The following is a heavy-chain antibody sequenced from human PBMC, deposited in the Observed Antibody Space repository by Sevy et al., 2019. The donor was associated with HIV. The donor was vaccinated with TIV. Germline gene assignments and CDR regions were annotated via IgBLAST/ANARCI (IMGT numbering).Heavy chain of an antibody. CDR2: ISGSGGST. J-gene: IGHJ4*02. D-gene: IGHD3-22*01. CDR3: AKDPTYYYDSSGYWVHY. Sequence: GGSLRLSCAASGFTFSSYAMSWVRQAPGKGLEWVSAISGSGGSTYYADSVKGRFTISRDNSKNTLYLQMNSLSAEDTAVYYCAKDPTYYYDSSGYWVHYWGQGTLVTVSS. V-gene: IGHV3-23*01. CDR1: GFTFSSYA.